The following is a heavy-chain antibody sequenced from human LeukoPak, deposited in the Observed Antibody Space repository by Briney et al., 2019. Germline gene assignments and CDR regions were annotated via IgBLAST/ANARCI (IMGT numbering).Heavy chain of an antibody. Sequence: GGSLRLSCAASRFTFSTYAMSWVRQAPGKGLEWVSAISGSGGSTYYADSVKGRLTISRDNSKNTLYLQMNSLRAEDTAVYYCAKDGDCSGGSCYSGFDYWGQGTLVTVSS. V-gene: IGHV3-23*01. CDR3: AKDGDCSGGSCYSGFDY. CDR1: RFTFSTYA. J-gene: IGHJ4*02. D-gene: IGHD2-15*01. CDR2: ISGSGGST.